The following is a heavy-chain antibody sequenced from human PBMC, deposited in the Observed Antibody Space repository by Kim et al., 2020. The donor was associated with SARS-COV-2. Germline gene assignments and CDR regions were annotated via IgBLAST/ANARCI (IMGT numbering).Heavy chain of an antibody. J-gene: IGHJ4*02. D-gene: IGHD3-22*01. V-gene: IGHV3-15*01. CDR3: TTGGSDYYDSSGYYPGGDY. Sequence: GGSLRLSCAASGFTFSNAWMSWVRQAPGKGLEWVGRIKSKTDGGTTDYAAPVKGRFTISRDDSKNTLYLQMNSLKTEDTAVYYCTTGGSDYYDSSGYYPGGDYWGQGTLVTVSS. CDR1: GFTFSNAW. CDR2: IKSKTDGGTT.